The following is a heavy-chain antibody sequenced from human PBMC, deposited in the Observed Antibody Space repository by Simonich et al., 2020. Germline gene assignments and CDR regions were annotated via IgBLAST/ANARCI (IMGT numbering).Heavy chain of an antibody. Sequence: QVQLVQSGAEVKKPGASVKVSCKASGYTFTGYYMHWVGQAPGQGLGWMGWINPNRRGTKYAQKFQGRGTMTRDTSISTAYMELSRLRSDDTAVYYCARGALTGDYYYMDVWGKGTTVTVSS. D-gene: IGHD7-27*01. V-gene: IGHV1-2*02. J-gene: IGHJ6*03. CDR2: INPNRRGT. CDR3: ARGALTGDYYYMDV. CDR1: GYTFTGYY.